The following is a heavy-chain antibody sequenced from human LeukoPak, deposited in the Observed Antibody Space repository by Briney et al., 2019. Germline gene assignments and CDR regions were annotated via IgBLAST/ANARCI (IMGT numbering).Heavy chain of an antibody. D-gene: IGHD2-2*02. V-gene: IGHV4-34*01. Sequence: SETLSLTCAVYGGSFSGYYWSWIRQPPGKGLEWIGEINHSGSTNYNPSLKSRVTISVDTSKNQFSLKLSSVTAADTAVYCCARDIVVVPAAIKAYNWFDPWGQGTLVTVSS. CDR2: INHSGST. J-gene: IGHJ5*02. CDR3: ARDIVVVPAAIKAYNWFDP. CDR1: GGSFSGYY.